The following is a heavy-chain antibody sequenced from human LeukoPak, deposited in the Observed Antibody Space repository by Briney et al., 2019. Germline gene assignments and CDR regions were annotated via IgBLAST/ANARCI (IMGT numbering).Heavy chain of an antibody. D-gene: IGHD3-9*01. Sequence: GGSLRLSCAASGFTFSDYYMSWIRQAPGKGLEWVSYISSSGSTIYYADSVKGRFTISRDNAKNSLYLQMNSLRAEDTAVYYCARGVTLRYFDWVWFDPWGQGTLVTVSS. J-gene: IGHJ5*02. V-gene: IGHV3-11*01. CDR3: ARGVTLRYFDWVWFDP. CDR2: ISSSGSTI. CDR1: GFTFSDYY.